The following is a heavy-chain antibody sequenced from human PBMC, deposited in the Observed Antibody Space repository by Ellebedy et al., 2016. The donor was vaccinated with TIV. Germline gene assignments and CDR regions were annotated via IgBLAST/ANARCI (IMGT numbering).Heavy chain of an antibody. J-gene: IGHJ4*02. V-gene: IGHV3-11*01. CDR1: GFTFSDYY. CDR3: ARARSSGWYVLDY. Sequence: GGSLRLSCAASGFTFSDYYMSWIRQAPGKGLEWVSYISSSGSTIYYADSVKGRFTISRDNAKNSLYLQMNSLRAEDTAVYYCARARSSGWYVLDYWGQGTLVTVSS. CDR2: ISSSGSTI. D-gene: IGHD6-19*01.